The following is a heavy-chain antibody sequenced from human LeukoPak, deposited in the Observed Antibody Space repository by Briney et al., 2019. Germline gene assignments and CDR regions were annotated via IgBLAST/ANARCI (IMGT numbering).Heavy chain of an antibody. J-gene: IGHJ6*03. CDR1: GFTFSSYS. Sequence: GGSLRLSCAASGFTFSSYSMNWVRQAPGKGLEWVSYISSSSSTIYYADSVKGRFTISRDNAKNSLYLQMNSLRAEDTAVYYCARYYDSSGYSYYYYYMDVWGKGTTVTVSS. D-gene: IGHD3-22*01. V-gene: IGHV3-48*01. CDR2: ISSSSSTI. CDR3: ARYYDSSGYSYYYYYMDV.